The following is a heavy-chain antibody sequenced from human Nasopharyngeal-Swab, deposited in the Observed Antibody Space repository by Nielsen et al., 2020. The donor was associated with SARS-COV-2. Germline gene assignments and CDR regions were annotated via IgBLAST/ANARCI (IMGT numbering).Heavy chain of an antibody. CDR3: ARDPAITGTTFDP. Sequence: GESLKISCAASGFKFGDYGMHWVRQTPGKGLVWVSRINSDGSSTRYADSVKGRFTISRDNAKNTLYLQMNSLRAEDTAVYYCARDPAITGTTFDPWGQGTLVTVSS. V-gene: IGHV3-74*01. CDR2: INSDGSST. CDR1: GFKFGDYG. J-gene: IGHJ5*02. D-gene: IGHD1-7*01.